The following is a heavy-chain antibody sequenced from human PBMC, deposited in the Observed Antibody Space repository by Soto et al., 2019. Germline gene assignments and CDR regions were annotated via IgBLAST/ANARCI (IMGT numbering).Heavy chain of an antibody. D-gene: IGHD6-13*01. CDR3: ARGGSSSWYSMAYYYYYYMDV. Sequence: GGSLRLSCAASGFSFSSYSMNWVRQAPGKGLVWVSRINSDGSSTSYADSVKGRFTISRDNAKNTLYLQMNSLRAEDTAVYYCARGGSSSWYSMAYYYYYYMDVWGKGTTVTSP. J-gene: IGHJ6*03. V-gene: IGHV3-74*01. CDR1: GFSFSSYS. CDR2: INSDGSST.